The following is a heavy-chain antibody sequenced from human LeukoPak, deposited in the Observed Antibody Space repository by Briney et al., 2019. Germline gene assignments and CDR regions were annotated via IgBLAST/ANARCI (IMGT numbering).Heavy chain of an antibody. V-gene: IGHV3-43*02. Sequence: GGSLRLSCAASGFTFDDYAMHWVRQAPGKGLEWVSLISGDGGSTYYADSVKGRFTISRDNSKNSLYLQMNSLRTEDTALYYCAKGYYDILTGYRPSDYYDMDVWGKGTTVTVSS. CDR3: AKGYYDILTGYRPSDYYDMDV. J-gene: IGHJ6*03. D-gene: IGHD3-9*01. CDR1: GFTFDDYA. CDR2: ISGDGGST.